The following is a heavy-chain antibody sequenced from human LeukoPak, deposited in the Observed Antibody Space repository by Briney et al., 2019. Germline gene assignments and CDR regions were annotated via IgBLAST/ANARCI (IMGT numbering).Heavy chain of an antibody. CDR2: IYPGDSDT. V-gene: IGHV5-51*01. D-gene: IGHD5-18*01. CDR3: ARLQGVDTAMDFDY. CDR1: GFRFTSYW. J-gene: IGHJ4*02. Sequence: GASLKISWKGSGFRFTSYWIGWVRQMSGKGLEWMRIIYPGDSDTRYSPSFQGQVTISADKSISTAYLQWSSLKASDTAMYYCARLQGVDTAMDFDYWGQGTLVTVSS.